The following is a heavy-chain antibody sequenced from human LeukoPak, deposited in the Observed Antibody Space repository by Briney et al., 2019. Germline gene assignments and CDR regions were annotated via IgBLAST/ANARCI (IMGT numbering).Heavy chain of an antibody. Sequence: GASLKVSCKASGYTFTSYYMHWVRQAPGQGLEWIGIINPSGGSTSYAQKFQGRVTMTRDTSTSTVYMELSSLRSEDTAVYYCARDLACGGDCYSWWGQGTLVTVSS. J-gene: IGHJ4*02. CDR3: ARDLACGGDCYSW. D-gene: IGHD2-21*02. CDR2: INPSGGST. CDR1: GYTFTSYY. V-gene: IGHV1-46*01.